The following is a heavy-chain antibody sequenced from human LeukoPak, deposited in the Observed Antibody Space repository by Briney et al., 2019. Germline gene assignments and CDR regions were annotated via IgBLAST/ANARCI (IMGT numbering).Heavy chain of an antibody. CDR3: ARAQSTGGLVPLYFNY. Sequence: GGSLRLSCAASGFTFSSYNMNWVRQAPGKGLEWVSSISSSSSYIYYADSVKGRFTISRDNARNSLYLQMNSLRAEDTAVYYCARAQSTGGLVPLYFNYWGQGTLVTVSS. CDR2: ISSSSSYI. J-gene: IGHJ4*02. V-gene: IGHV3-21*01. D-gene: IGHD3/OR15-3a*01. CDR1: GFTFSSYN.